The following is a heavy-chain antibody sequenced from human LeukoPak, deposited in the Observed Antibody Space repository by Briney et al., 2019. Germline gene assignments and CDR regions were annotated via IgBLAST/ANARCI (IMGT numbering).Heavy chain of an antibody. CDR3: ARFLHGGATTYFGY. CDR2: IYYSGST. Sequence: SETLSLTCTVSGGSISSYYWSWIRQPPGKGLEWIGYIYYSGSTNYNPSLKSRVTISVDTSKNQFSPKLSSVTAADTAVYYCARFLHGGATTYFGYWGQGTLVTVSS. CDR1: GGSISSYY. V-gene: IGHV4-59*01. J-gene: IGHJ4*02. D-gene: IGHD1-26*01.